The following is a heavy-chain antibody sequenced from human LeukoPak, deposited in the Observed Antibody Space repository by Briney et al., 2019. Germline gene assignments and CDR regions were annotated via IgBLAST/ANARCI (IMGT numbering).Heavy chain of an antibody. J-gene: IGHJ3*02. CDR1: GFTFSPYT. D-gene: IGHD4-17*01. CDR3: ARPTTMTTIAADAFDI. CDR2: INSSSTYK. Sequence: PGGSLRLSCAASGFTFSPYTMNWVRQAPGKGLEWVSSINSSSTYKYYADSVKGRFTISRDNAKNSLYLQMNSLRAEDTAVYYCARPTTMTTIAADAFDIWGQGTMVTVSS. V-gene: IGHV3-21*01.